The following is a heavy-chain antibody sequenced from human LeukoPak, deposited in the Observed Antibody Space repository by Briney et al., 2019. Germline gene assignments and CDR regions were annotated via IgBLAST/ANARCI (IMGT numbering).Heavy chain of an antibody. V-gene: IGHV5-51*01. Sequence: GESQKISCKASGYSFISYWIGWVRQMPGKGLEWMGIIYPGDSDTRYSPSFQGQVTISVDKSFSTAYLQLSSLKASDTAMYYCARAYYVDSSGYFPFDNWGQGTLVTVSS. CDR2: IYPGDSDT. CDR3: ARAYYVDSSGYFPFDN. CDR1: GYSFISYW. D-gene: IGHD3-22*01. J-gene: IGHJ4*02.